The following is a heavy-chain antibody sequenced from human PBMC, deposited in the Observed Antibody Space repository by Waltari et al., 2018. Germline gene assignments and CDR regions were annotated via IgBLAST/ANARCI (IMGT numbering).Heavy chain of an antibody. D-gene: IGHD6-13*01. CDR1: GFTFSGST. J-gene: IGHJ4*02. CDR3: TGGAVTGTDF. Sequence: EVQVVESGGGLVQPGGSLKLSCATSGFTFSGSTIHWVRQTSGKGLEWMGRIRSNPNNYATSYTASVEGRFTISRDDSENTAYLQMSSLMTEDTAVYYCTGGAVTGTDFWGQGTLVTVSS. CDR2: IRSNPNNYAT. V-gene: IGHV3-73*01.